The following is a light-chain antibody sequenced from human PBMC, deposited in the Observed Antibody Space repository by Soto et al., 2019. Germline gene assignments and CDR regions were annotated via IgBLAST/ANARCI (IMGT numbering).Light chain of an antibody. CDR2: AAS. Sequence: DIQMTQSPSSLSASVGDRVTITCRASQSISSYLNWYQQKPGKAPKVLIYAASTLQSGVPSRFSGSGSGTDFTLTISSLQPEDFATYYCQQRNSYPITFGQGTRLEI. V-gene: IGKV1-39*01. J-gene: IGKJ5*01. CDR1: QSISSY. CDR3: QQRNSYPIT.